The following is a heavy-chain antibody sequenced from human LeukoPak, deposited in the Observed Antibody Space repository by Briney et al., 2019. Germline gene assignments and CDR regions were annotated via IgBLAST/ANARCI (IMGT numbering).Heavy chain of an antibody. V-gene: IGHV3-23*01. Sequence: GSLRLSCAASGFTFTTFAMTWVRQAPGKGLEWVSAISANGDYTYYAGSVKGRFTISRDNSKNTLYLQMNSLRAEDTAVYYCAKDRGYWGQGTLVTVSS. CDR2: ISANGDYT. CDR3: AKDRGY. J-gene: IGHJ4*02. CDR1: GFTFTTFA.